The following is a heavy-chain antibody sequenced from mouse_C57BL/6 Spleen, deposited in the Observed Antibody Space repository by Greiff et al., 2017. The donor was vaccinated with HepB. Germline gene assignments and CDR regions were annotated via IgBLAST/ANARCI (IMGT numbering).Heavy chain of an antibody. CDR2: ISSGSSTI. J-gene: IGHJ4*01. D-gene: IGHD2-4*01. CDR3: ARMGLRDYAMDY. V-gene: IGHV5-17*01. CDR1: GFTFSDYG. Sequence: EVKLVESGGGLVKPGGSLKLSCAASGFTFSDYGMHWVRQAPETGLERVAYISSGSSTIYYADTVKGRFTISRDNAKNTLFLQMTSLRSEDTAMYYCARMGLRDYAMDYWGQGTSVTVSS.